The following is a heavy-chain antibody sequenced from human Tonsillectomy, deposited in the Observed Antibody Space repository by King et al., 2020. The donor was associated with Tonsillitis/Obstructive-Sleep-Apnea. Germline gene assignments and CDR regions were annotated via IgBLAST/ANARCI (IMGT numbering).Heavy chain of an antibody. V-gene: IGHV4-59*08. J-gene: IGHJ4*02. D-gene: IGHD3-10*01. CDR1: GGSISSYY. CDR2: IYYTGST. Sequence: QLQESGPGLVKPSATLSLTCTVSGGSISSYYWSRIRQPPGKGLEWIGHIYYTGSTNYNPSLKSRVTISVDTSKNQFSLKLSSATAADTAVYYCARAFGELWFGESIFDYWGQGTLVTVSS. CDR3: ARAFGELWFGESIFDY.